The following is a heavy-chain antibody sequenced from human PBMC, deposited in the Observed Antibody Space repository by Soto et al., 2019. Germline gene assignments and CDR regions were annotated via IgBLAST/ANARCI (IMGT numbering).Heavy chain of an antibody. CDR2: LYNTGST. CDR3: ARDLWGYCGTDCYPLDV. CDR1: GGSISRYY. D-gene: IGHD2-21*02. Sequence: SETLSLTCTVSGGSISRYYWSWIRQPPGKGLEWIGYLYNTGSTIYNPSLKSRVTMSVDTSKNQFSLKLNSVTAADTAVYYCARDLWGYCGTDCYPLDVWGQGTTVTVSS. J-gene: IGHJ6*02. V-gene: IGHV4-59*01.